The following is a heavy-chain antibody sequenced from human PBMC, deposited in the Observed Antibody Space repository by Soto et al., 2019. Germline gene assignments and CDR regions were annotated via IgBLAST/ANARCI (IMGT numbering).Heavy chain of an antibody. CDR1: GFTFNSYW. CDR3: ARESYFDY. CDR2: IKQDGSEK. J-gene: IGHJ4*02. Sequence: EVQLVESGGGLVQPGGSLRLSCAASGFTFNSYWMGWVRQFPGKGLEWVANIKQDGSEKNYVDSVKGRFTISRDNAKKSLYLQMNILRAEDTAGYYCARESYFDYWGQGTLVTVSS. V-gene: IGHV3-7*04.